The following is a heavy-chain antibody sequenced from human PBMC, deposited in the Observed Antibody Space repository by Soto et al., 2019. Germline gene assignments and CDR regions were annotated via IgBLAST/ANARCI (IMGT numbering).Heavy chain of an antibody. CDR2: ISGYNGNT. CDR3: ARDGGVYDSSGYYHGDSAEYFQH. D-gene: IGHD3-22*01. Sequence: ASVKVSCKASGYTFTNYAISWVRQAPGQGLEWMGWISGYNGNTNYAQKLQGRVTMTTDTSTSTAYMELRSLRSDDTAVYYCARDGGVYDSSGYYHGDSAEYFQHWGQGTLVTVSS. J-gene: IGHJ1*01. V-gene: IGHV1-18*01. CDR1: GYTFTNYA.